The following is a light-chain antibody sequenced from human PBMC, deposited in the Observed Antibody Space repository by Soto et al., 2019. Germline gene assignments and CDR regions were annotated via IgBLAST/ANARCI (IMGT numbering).Light chain of an antibody. CDR3: QQYGGSPQT. Sequence: EIVLTPSPGALSLSPGERATLSCRASQSVSSSYLAWYQQKPGQAPRLLIYGASSRATGIPDRFSGSGSGTDFTLTISRLEPEDFAVYYCQQYGGSPQTFGQGTKVDIK. V-gene: IGKV3-20*01. J-gene: IGKJ1*01. CDR2: GAS. CDR1: QSVSSSY.